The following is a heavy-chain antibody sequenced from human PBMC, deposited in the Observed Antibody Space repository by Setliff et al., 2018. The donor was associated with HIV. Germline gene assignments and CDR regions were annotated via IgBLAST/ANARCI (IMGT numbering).Heavy chain of an antibody. Sequence: GGSLRLSCGASGFTFSTHAMHWVRQAPGKALEWVAYIWYDGSNKYYADSVKGRFAISRDNSKNTLYLQMDSLRAEDTALYYCTSDPPASGWTLAYWGQG. D-gene: IGHD6-19*01. CDR1: GFTFSTHA. CDR3: TSDPPASGWTLAY. CDR2: IWYDGSNK. J-gene: IGHJ4*02. V-gene: IGHV3-33*01.